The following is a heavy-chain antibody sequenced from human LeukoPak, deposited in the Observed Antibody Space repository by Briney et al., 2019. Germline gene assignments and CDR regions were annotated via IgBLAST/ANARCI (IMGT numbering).Heavy chain of an antibody. J-gene: IGHJ4*02. D-gene: IGHD2-15*01. Sequence: SVKVSCKASGGTFSSYAISWVRQAPGQGLEWMGRIIPILGIANYAQKFQGRVTITADKSTSTAYMELSSLRSEDTAVYYCARRVEGVPPDYWGQGTLVTVSS. CDR2: IIPILGIA. V-gene: IGHV1-69*04. CDR3: ARRVEGVPPDY. CDR1: GGTFSSYA.